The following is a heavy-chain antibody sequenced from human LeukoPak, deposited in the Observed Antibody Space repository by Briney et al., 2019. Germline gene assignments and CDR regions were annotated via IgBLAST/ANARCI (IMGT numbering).Heavy chain of an antibody. J-gene: IGHJ4*02. Sequence: GGSLRLSCAASGFTVSNYAMSWVRQAPGKGLECVSIVSDSGGSTYYADSVKGRFTISRDNFKNTLFQQMNSLRAEDTAIYYCARFSGGSCNALDYWGQGTLVTVSS. CDR1: GFTVSNYA. D-gene: IGHD2-15*01. V-gene: IGHV3-23*01. CDR3: ARFSGGSCNALDY. CDR2: VSDSGGST.